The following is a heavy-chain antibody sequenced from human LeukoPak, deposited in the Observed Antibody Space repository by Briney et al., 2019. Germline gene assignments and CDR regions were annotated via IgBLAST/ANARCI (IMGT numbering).Heavy chain of an antibody. J-gene: IGHJ4*02. CDR3: AKGFEMATITSFDY. CDR1: GFTFSSYG. D-gene: IGHD5-24*01. CDR2: IRYDGSNK. Sequence: GGSLRLSCAASGFTFSSYGMHWVRQAPGKGLEWVALIRYDGSNKYYADSVKGRFTISRDNSKNTLYMQMNSLRADDTAVYYCAKGFEMATITSFDYWGQGTLVPVSS. V-gene: IGHV3-30*02.